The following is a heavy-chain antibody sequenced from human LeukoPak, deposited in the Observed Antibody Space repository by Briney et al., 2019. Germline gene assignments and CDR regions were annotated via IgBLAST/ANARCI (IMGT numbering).Heavy chain of an antibody. V-gene: IGHV3-21*01. CDR1: GFTFGTYS. Sequence: GGSLRLSCAASGFTFGTYSMNWVRQAPGKGLEWVSFISSSSSYISYADSVKGRFTISRDNAKNSLYLQMNSLRAEDTAVYYCARMYTIYYFDYWGQGTLVTVSS. D-gene: IGHD2-2*02. CDR3: ARMYTIYYFDY. CDR2: ISSSSSYI. J-gene: IGHJ4*02.